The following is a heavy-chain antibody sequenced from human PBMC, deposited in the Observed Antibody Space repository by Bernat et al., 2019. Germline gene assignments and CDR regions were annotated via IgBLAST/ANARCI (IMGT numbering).Heavy chain of an antibody. J-gene: IGHJ6*03. CDR3: ARGTSTSAPYMDV. CDR1: GFSFSNYT. CDR2: ISRSSTYR. Sequence: EVRLVESGGGLVKPGGSLRLSCAASGFSFSNYTMSWVRQAPGKGLEWVSSISRSSTYRYYADPVKGRFTISRDDAKNSLFLQMNSLRAEDTAVYYCARGTSTSAPYMDVWGKGTTVTVSS. V-gene: IGHV3-21*04.